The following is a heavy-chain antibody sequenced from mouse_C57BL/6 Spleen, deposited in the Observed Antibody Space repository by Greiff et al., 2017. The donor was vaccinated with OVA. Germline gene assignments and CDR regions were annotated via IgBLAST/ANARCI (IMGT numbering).Heavy chain of an antibody. Sequence: QVQLQQPGAELVKPGASVKLSCKASGYTFTSYWMHWVKQRPGQGLEWIGMIHPNSGSTNYNEKFKSKATLTVDKSSSTAYMQLSSLTSEDSAVYYCARYYYGGAMDYWGQGTSVTVSS. D-gene: IGHD1-1*01. CDR3: ARYYYGGAMDY. J-gene: IGHJ4*01. CDR1: GYTFTSYW. V-gene: IGHV1-64*01. CDR2: IHPNSGST.